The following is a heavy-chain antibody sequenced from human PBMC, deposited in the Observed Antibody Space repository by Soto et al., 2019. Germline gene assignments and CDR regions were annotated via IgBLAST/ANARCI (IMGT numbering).Heavy chain of an antibody. CDR3: AGDGAVLVVTATRFYYYYRMEV. CDR2: TYSRSKWYN. V-gene: IGHV6-1*01. D-gene: IGHD2-15*01. J-gene: IGHJ6*02. CDR1: GYSVSSNSAD. Sequence: SQTLSLTCAISGYSVSSNSADLNWISQAPSRGLEWMGRTYSRSKWYNDYAVSVKSRRTINQDTSKNQFSLQLNSVTADDTAVYCCAGDGAVLVVTATRFYYYYRMEVWGQGTTVTVSS.